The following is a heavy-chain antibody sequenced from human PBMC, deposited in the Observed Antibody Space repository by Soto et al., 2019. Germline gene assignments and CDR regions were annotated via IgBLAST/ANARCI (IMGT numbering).Heavy chain of an antibody. CDR2: ISANNRDT. Sequence: QVQLVQSGPVVKETGASVKVSCKTSGYTFTTFGIDWVRQAPGQGLEWVGWISANNRDTRYAQNLQGRVTVTTDTSTTTVYMELRSLTSDDTAVYYCARSRFCAGTCKYPNDYWGQGTQVTVSS. D-gene: IGHD1-1*01. CDR3: ARSRFCAGTCKYPNDY. V-gene: IGHV1-18*01. J-gene: IGHJ4*02. CDR1: GYTFTTFG.